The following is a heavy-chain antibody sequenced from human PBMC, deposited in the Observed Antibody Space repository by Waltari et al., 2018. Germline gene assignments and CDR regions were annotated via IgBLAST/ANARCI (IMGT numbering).Heavy chain of an antibody. CDR3: ARGVDYDYVWGSYRHHFDY. J-gene: IGHJ4*02. V-gene: IGHV4-34*01. Sequence: QVQLQQWGAGLLKPSETLSLTCAVYGGSFSGYHWSWIRQPPGKGLEWIGEINYSGSTTHNSSLKSRVTISVDTSKNQFSLKLSSVTAADTAVYYCARGVDYDYVWGSYRHHFDYWGQGTLVIVSS. D-gene: IGHD3-16*02. CDR2: INYSGST. CDR1: GGSFSGYH.